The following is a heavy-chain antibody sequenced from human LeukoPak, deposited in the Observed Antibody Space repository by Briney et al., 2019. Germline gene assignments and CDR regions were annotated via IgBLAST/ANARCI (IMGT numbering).Heavy chain of an antibody. D-gene: IGHD3-3*01. J-gene: IGHJ6*03. CDR3: ARDSEKRHDFWGGYYTGLENYYYYYMDV. CDR2: INPNSGGR. V-gene: IGHV1-2*02. Sequence: GASVKVSCKASGYTFTSYYMHWVRQAPGQGLEWMGWINPNSGGRSYAQKFQGRVNMTRDTSISTAYMELSRLRSDDTAVYYCARDSEKRHDFWGGYYTGLENYYYYYMDVWGKGTTVTVSS. CDR1: GYTFTSYY.